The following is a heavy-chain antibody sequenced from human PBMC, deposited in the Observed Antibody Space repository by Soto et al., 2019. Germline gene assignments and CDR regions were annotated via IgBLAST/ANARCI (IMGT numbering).Heavy chain of an antibody. CDR3: ARQSSTWGPQNYFDY. J-gene: IGHJ4*02. CDR2: VYYNGRT. Sequence: QLQLQESGPGLVKPSETLSLTCSVSGASISSGGYYWGWIRQPPGKGLEWIGNVYYNGRTYYNPSLRSRVTLSVDTSKNQFSLILDSLTAADTAVYYCARQSSTWGPQNYFDYWGQGTLVTVSS. D-gene: IGHD3-16*01. V-gene: IGHV4-39*01. CDR1: GASISSGGYY.